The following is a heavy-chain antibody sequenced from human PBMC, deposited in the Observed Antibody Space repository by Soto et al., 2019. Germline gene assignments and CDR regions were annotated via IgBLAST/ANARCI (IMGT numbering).Heavy chain of an antibody. J-gene: IGHJ4*01. Sequence: SETLSLTCAVYGGSFSGYYWSWIRQPPGKGLEWIGEINHSGSTNYNPSLKSRVTISVDTSKNQFSLKLSSVTAADTAVYYCARRSSFIVVVPAAKARFDYWGHGTLVTVSS. CDR2: INHSGST. CDR3: ARRSSFIVVVPAAKARFDY. V-gene: IGHV4-34*01. CDR1: GGSFSGYY. D-gene: IGHD2-2*01.